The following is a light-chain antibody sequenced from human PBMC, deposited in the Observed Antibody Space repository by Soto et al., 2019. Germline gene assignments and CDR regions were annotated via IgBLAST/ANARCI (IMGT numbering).Light chain of an antibody. CDR3: CSYAGSSSHVV. Sequence: QSALTQPASVSGSPGQSITISCTGTSSDVGSYNLVSWYQQHPGKAPKLMIYEGSKRPSGVSNRFSGSKFGNTASLTISGLQAEDEADYYCCSYAGSSSHVVFGGGTQLTVL. CDR2: EGS. CDR1: SSDVGSYNL. J-gene: IGLJ2*01. V-gene: IGLV2-23*01.